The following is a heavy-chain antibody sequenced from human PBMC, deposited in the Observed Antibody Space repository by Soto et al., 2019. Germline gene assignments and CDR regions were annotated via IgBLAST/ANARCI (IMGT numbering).Heavy chain of an antibody. CDR1: GYTFTSYY. CDR2: INPSGGST. D-gene: IGHD6-19*01. J-gene: IGHJ6*02. V-gene: IGHV1-46*01. Sequence: ASVKVSCKASGYTFTSYYMHWVRQAPGQGLEWMGIINPSGGSTSYAQKFQGRVTMTRDTSTSTVYMELSSLRSEDTDVYYCAGIAVDGTWSDGMDVWGQGTTVTVSS. CDR3: AGIAVDGTWSDGMDV.